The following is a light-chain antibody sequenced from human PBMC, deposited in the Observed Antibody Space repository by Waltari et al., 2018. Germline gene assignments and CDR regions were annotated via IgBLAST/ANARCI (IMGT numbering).Light chain of an antibody. CDR1: QTVGSSS. Sequence: EIVLTQSPGTASLPPGERVTLSCRASQTVGSSSLAWYQQKPGQAPRLVIYRASRRATGFPDRFSGSGSGTEFSLTISRLEPEDFAVYYCQQHGTLPATFGQGTKVEIK. V-gene: IGKV3-20*01. CDR2: RAS. J-gene: IGKJ1*01. CDR3: QQHGTLPAT.